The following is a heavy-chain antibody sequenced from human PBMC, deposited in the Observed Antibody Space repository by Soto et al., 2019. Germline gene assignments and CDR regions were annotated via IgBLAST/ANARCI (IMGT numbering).Heavy chain of an antibody. CDR3: AHRGIYSNYEGWGNWFDP. V-gene: IGHV2-5*02. CDR2: IYWDDDK. D-gene: IGHD4-4*01. CDR1: GFSLSTSGVG. J-gene: IGHJ5*02. Sequence: QITLKESGPTLVKPTQTLTLTCTFSGFSLSTSGVGVGWIRQPPGKALEWLALIYWDDDKRYSPSLKSRLTITKDTSKNQVVLTMTNMDPVDTATYYCAHRGIYSNYEGWGNWFDPWGQGTLVTVSS.